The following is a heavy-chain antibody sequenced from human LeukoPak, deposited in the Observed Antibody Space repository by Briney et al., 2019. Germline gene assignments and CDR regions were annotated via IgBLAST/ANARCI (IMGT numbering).Heavy chain of an antibody. CDR3: ARDGGLERPFGMDV. D-gene: IGHD1-1*01. Sequence: SETLSLTCTVSGGSISSGGYYWSWIRQHPGKGLEWIGYIYYSGSTYYSPSLKSRVTISVDTSKNQFSLKLSSVTAADTAVYYCARDGGLERPFGMDVWGHGTTVTVSS. CDR2: IYYSGST. CDR1: GGSISSGGYY. V-gene: IGHV4-31*03. J-gene: IGHJ6*02.